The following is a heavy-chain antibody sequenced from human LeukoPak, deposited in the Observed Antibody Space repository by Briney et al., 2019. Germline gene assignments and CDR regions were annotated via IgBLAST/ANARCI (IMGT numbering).Heavy chain of an antibody. D-gene: IGHD2-21*02. V-gene: IGHV4-4*07. CDR1: GGSISSYY. CDR2: IHTSGST. J-gene: IGHJ4*02. CDR3: ARAYCGGDCYPYYFDY. Sequence: SETLSLTCTVSGGSISSYYWSWIRQPAGKGLEWIGRIHTSGSTNYSPSLKSRVTMSVDTSKNQFSLKLSSVTAADTAVYYCARAYCGGDCYPYYFDYWGQGTLVTVSS.